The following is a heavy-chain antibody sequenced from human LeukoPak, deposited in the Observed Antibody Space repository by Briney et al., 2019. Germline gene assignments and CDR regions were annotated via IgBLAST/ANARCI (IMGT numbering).Heavy chain of an antibody. J-gene: IGHJ3*02. CDR2: IKQDGSEK. CDR1: GFTFSSYA. CDR3: ARDNTFGGVIVIGAFDI. V-gene: IGHV3-7*01. Sequence: GGSLRLSCAASGFTFSSYAMSWVRQAPGKGLEWVANIKQDGSEKYYVDSVKGRFTISRDNTNNSLYLQMNSLRAEDTAVYYCARDNTFGGVIVIGAFDIWGQGTMVTVSS. D-gene: IGHD3-16*02.